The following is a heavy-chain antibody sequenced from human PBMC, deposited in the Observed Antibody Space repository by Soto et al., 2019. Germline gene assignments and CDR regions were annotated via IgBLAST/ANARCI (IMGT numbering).Heavy chain of an antibody. Sequence: GESLKISCKGSGYSFTSYWVGWVRQMPGKGLXXMGIVXPGDSDKRQSPPFKRKVTTQDDNSISNEYLQWSSLKASDNAMHQCARVTLTFRRRWINTRSDYYYYGMDVWGQGTTVTVSS. J-gene: IGHJ6*02. V-gene: IGHV5-51*01. CDR1: GYSFTSYW. CDR2: VXPGDSDK. CDR3: ARVTLTFRRRWINTRSDYYYYGMDV. D-gene: IGHD2-2*03.